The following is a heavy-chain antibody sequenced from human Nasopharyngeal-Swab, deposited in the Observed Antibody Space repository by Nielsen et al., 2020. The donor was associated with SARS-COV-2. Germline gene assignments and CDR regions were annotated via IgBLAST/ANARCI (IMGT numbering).Heavy chain of an antibody. J-gene: IGHJ6*02. CDR1: GFTFSSYS. CDR3: ARDLPAKWEPPGGTLL. CDR2: ISSSSSYI. Sequence: LSLTCAASGFTFSSYSMNWVRQAPGKGLEWVSSISSSSSYIYYADSVKGRFTISRDNAKNSLYLQMNSLRAEDTAVYYCARDLPAKWEPPGGTLLWGQGTTVTVSS. D-gene: IGHD1-26*01. V-gene: IGHV3-21*01.